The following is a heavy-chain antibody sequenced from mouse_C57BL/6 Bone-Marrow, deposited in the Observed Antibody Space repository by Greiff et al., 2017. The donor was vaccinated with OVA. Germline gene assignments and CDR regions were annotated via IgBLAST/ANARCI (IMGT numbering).Heavy chain of an antibody. CDR2: LDPANGDP. D-gene: IGHD1-1*01. Sequence: VQLQQSGAELVRPGASVKLSCTASGFNIKDDYMHWVKQRPAQGLEWIGWLDPANGDPEYASTFPGTATITADTSSNTAYLQLSSLTSAATAVYYCTTLLRTDWGQGTLVTVSA. V-gene: IGHV14-4*01. CDR3: TTLLRTD. CDR1: GFNIKDDY. J-gene: IGHJ3*01.